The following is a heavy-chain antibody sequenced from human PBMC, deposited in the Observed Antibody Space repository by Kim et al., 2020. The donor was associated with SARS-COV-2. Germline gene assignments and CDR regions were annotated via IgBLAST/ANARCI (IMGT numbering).Heavy chain of an antibody. J-gene: IGHJ4*02. V-gene: IGHV3-23*01. CDR3: AKGQYYYGSGSWTGDDY. CDR1: GFTFSSYA. D-gene: IGHD3-10*01. CDR2: ISGSGGST. Sequence: GGSLRLSCAASGFTFSSYAMSWVRQAPGKGLEWVSAISGSGGSTYYADSVKGRFTISRDNSKNTLYLQMNSLRAEDTAVYYCAKGQYYYGSGSWTGDDYWGQGTLVTVSS.